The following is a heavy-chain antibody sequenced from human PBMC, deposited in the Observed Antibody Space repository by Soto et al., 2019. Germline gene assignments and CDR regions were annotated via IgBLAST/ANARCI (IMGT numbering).Heavy chain of an antibody. CDR3: AKEITYYSSSSGGYFDY. CDR2: ISYDGSNK. Sequence: GGSLRLSCAASGFTFSSYGMHWVRQAPGKGLEWVAVISYDGSNKYYADSVKGRFTISRDNSKNTLYLQMNSLRAEDTAVYYCAKEITYYSSSSGGYFDYWGQGTLVTVSS. V-gene: IGHV3-30*18. CDR1: GFTFSSYG. D-gene: IGHD6-6*01. J-gene: IGHJ4*02.